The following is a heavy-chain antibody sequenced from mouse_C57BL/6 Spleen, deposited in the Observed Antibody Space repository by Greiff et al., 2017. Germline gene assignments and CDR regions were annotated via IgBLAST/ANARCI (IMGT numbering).Heavy chain of an antibody. V-gene: IGHV1-82*01. D-gene: IGHD2-10*01. Sequence: VKLMESGPELVKPGASVKISCKASGYAFSSSWMNWVKQRPGKGLEWIGRIYPGDGDTNYNGKFKGKATLTADKSSSTAYMQLSSLTSEDSAVYFCAREGAYYYFDYWGQGTTLTVSS. J-gene: IGHJ2*01. CDR2: IYPGDGDT. CDR3: AREGAYYYFDY. CDR1: GYAFSSSW.